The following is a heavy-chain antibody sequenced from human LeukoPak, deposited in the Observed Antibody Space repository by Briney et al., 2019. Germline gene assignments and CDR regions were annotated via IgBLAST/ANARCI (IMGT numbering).Heavy chain of an antibody. V-gene: IGHV3-53*01. D-gene: IGHD3-10*01. Sequence: GGSLRLSCTVSGFTVSSNSMSWVRQAPGKGLEWVSFIYSGTIHYSDSVKGRFTISRDNSKNTLYLQMNSLRAEDTAVYYCARGNDGSGSARYFDYWGQGTLVTVSS. CDR2: IYSGTI. J-gene: IGHJ4*02. CDR1: GFTVSSNS. CDR3: ARGNDGSGSARYFDY.